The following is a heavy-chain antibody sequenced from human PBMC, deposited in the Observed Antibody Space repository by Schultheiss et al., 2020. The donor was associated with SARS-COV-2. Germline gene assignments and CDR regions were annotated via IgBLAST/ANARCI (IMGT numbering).Heavy chain of an antibody. D-gene: IGHD3-3*01. CDR1: GFSLSTSGMC. CDR2: IYYSGST. Sequence: SGPTLVKPTQTLTLTCTFSGFSLSTSGMCVSWIRQPPGKGLEWIGYIYYSGSTNYNPSLKSRVTISVDTSKNQFSLKLSSVTAADTAVYYCAKDVNDFWSGYWGQGTLVTVSS. J-gene: IGHJ4*02. CDR3: AKDVNDFWSGY. V-gene: IGHV4-61*08.